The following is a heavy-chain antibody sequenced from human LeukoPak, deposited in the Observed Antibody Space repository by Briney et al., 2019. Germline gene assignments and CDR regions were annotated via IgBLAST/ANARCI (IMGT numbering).Heavy chain of an antibody. Sequence: SQTLSPTCTVSGYSISSGYDWGWIRQPPGKGLEWIGSMYHSGSTYYNPSVKSRVTISVDTSKNQFSLKLSSVTAADTAVYYCYLGFGEDYMDVWGKGTTVTISS. CDR2: MYHSGST. V-gene: IGHV4-38-2*02. J-gene: IGHJ6*03. CDR3: YLGFGEDYMDV. D-gene: IGHD3-10*01. CDR1: GYSISSGYD.